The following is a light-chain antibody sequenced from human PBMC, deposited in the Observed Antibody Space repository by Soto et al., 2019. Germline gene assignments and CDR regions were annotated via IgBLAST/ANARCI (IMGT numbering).Light chain of an antibody. CDR2: GAS. J-gene: IGKJ1*01. Sequence: EMVLRLSLGTLSLSTRERATLSCRASQSVSSNYLAWYQQKPGQAPRLLIYGASSRATGIPDRFSGSGSGTDFTLTIRRLEREDFAVYCCPQYGSSYAWTFGQGTKVDIK. V-gene: IGKV3-20*01. CDR3: PQYGSSYAWT. CDR1: QSVSSNY.